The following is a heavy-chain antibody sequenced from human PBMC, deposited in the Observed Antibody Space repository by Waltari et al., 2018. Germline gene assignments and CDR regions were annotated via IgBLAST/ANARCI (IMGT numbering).Heavy chain of an antibody. Sequence: EVQLVESGGGLVQPGGSLRLSCAASGFTFSSYWMHWVRQAPGKGLVWVSRSNTDGSSTSYADSVKGRFTISRDNAKNTLYLQMNSLRAEDTAVYYCASAFLADAFDIWGQGTMVTVSS. V-gene: IGHV3-74*01. CDR3: ASAFLADAFDI. CDR1: GFTFSSYW. J-gene: IGHJ3*02. CDR2: SNTDGSST.